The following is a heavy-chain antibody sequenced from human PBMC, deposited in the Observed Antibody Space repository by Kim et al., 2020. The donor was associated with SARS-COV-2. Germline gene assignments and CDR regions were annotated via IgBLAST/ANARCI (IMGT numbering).Heavy chain of an antibody. D-gene: IGHD2-8*01. J-gene: IGHJ4*02. Sequence: GGSLRLSCAASGFTFSSYAMSWVRQAPGKGLEWVSAISGSGGSTYYADSVKGRFTISRDNSKNTLYLQMNSLRAEDTAVYYCAKTSAELMVYAISPSFDYWGQGTLVTVSS. CDR3: AKTSAELMVYAISPSFDY. V-gene: IGHV3-23*01. CDR2: ISGSGGST. CDR1: GFTFSSYA.